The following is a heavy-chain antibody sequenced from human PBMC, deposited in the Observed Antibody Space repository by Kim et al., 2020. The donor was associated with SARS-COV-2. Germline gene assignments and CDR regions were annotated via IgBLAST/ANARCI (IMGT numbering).Heavy chain of an antibody. CDR2: IYYSGST. Sequence: SETLSLTCTVSGGSISSSSYYWGWIRQPPGKGLEWIGSIYYSGSTYYNPSLKSPVTIFVDTSKNQFSLKLSSVTAADTAVYYCARHGGGSIVLVVYAACFDYWGQGTLVTVSS. J-gene: IGHJ4*02. D-gene: IGHD2-8*02. V-gene: IGHV4-39*01. CDR1: GGSISSSSYY. CDR3: ARHGGGSIVLVVYAACFDY.